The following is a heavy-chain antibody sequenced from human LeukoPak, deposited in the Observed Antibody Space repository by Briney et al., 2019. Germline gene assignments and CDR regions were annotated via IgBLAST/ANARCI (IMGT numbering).Heavy chain of an antibody. CDR3: ARAPPLERIGWYGEDEF. J-gene: IGHJ1*01. D-gene: IGHD6-19*01. CDR2: ISGNGDKT. V-gene: IGHV3-64*01. CDR1: GFTFSSYA. Sequence: GGSLRLSCAASGFTFSSYAMHWVRQAPGKGPEYVAAISGNGDKTHYGSSVKGRFTISRDNSKNTLYLQMGSLRTEDMAVYYCARAPPLERIGWYGEDEFRGQGTLVTVSS.